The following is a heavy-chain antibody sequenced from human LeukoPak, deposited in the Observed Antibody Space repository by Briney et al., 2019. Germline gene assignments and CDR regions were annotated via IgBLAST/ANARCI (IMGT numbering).Heavy chain of an antibody. V-gene: IGHV4-34*01. D-gene: IGHD3-10*01. CDR2: INHSGST. CDR1: GGSFSGYY. CDR3: ARLRALLWFGELYDY. J-gene: IGHJ4*02. Sequence: SETLSLTCAVYGGSFSGYYWSWIRQPPGKGLEWTGEINHSGSTNYNPSLKSRVTISVDTSKNQFSLKLSSVTAADTAVYYCARLRALLWFGELYDYWGQGTLVTVSS.